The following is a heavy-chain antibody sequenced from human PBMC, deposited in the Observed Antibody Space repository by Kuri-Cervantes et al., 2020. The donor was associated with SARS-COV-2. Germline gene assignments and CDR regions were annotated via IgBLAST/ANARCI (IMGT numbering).Heavy chain of an antibody. CDR1: GFTFEDYA. CDR3: AKAPGSGWTYIDH. CDR2: ISGDGEII. D-gene: IGHD6-19*01. J-gene: IGHJ4*02. Sequence: GGPLRLSCTASGFTFEDYAMHCVRQAPGKGLEWVSLISGDGEIIYYADSVKGRFTISRDNSTNSLFLKTNSLRPEDPALYYCAKAPGSGWTYIDHWGQGTLVTVSS. V-gene: IGHV3-43*02.